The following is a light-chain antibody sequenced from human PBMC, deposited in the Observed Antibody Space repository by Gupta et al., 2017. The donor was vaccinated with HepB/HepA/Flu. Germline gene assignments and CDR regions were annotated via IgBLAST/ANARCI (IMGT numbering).Light chain of an antibody. V-gene: IGKV4-1*01. Sequence: DIVMTQSPDPLAVSLGERATINCTSSQSVLYNSNNNNYLSWYQQQLGKPPKLLITWASTRESGVPDRLSGGGSGTDCTLAISSLQPEDVAVYYCHQYYTTPLTFGQWTKVESK. CDR3: HQYYTTPLT. J-gene: IGKJ1*01. CDR2: WAS. CDR1: QSVLYNSNNNNY.